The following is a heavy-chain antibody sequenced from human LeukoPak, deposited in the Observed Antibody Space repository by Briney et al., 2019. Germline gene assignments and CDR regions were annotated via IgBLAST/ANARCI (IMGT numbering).Heavy chain of an antibody. CDR2: IYYSGST. V-gene: IGHV4-59*01. Sequence: SETLSLTCTVSGGSISSYYWSWIRQPPGKGLEWIGYIYYSGSTNYNPSLKGRVTISVDTSKNQFSLKLSSVTAADTAVYYCARGVYIAAAQYAYWGQGTLVTVSS. J-gene: IGHJ4*02. CDR3: ARGVYIAAAQYAY. CDR1: GGSISSYY. D-gene: IGHD6-13*01.